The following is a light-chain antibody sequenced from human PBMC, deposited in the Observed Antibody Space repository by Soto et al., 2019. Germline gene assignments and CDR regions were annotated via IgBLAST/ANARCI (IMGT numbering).Light chain of an antibody. J-gene: IGKJ2*01. CDR2: DAS. Sequence: EIVLTQSPATLSLSPGERATLSCRASQIVSSYLAWYQQKPGQAPRLLIYDASNRATGIPSRFSGSGSGTDFTLTISSLEPEDFAVYYCQQRSNWLMYTFGQGTKVDIK. CDR1: QIVSSY. CDR3: QQRSNWLMYT. V-gene: IGKV3-11*01.